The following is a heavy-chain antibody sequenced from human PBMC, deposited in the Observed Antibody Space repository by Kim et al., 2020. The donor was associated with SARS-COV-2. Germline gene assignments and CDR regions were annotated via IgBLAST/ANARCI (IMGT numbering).Heavy chain of an antibody. J-gene: IGHJ4*01. V-gene: IGHV3-43*02. CDR2: ISVDGFIT. CDR3: ANGILSLFSALLFDY. Sequence: GGSLRLSCAASGFTFDDYAMHWVRQSPCKGLYFVSLISVDGFITYYAYSFYFLFSISRVTIKNSLYLQMHSLLSVYTSFSYCANGILSLFSALLFDY. CDR1: GFTFDDYA.